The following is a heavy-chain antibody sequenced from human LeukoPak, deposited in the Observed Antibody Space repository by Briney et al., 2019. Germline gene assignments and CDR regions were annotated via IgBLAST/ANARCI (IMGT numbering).Heavy chain of an antibody. Sequence: GGSLRFFCAASGFTVSSNYMSWVRQAPGKGLEWVSVIYSGGSTYYADSVKGRFTISRDNSKNTLYLQMNSLRAEDTAVYYCARERKGYYYYGMDVWGKGTTVTVSS. CDR2: IYSGGST. V-gene: IGHV3-53*01. J-gene: IGHJ6*04. CDR1: GFTVSSNY. CDR3: ARERKGYYYYGMDV.